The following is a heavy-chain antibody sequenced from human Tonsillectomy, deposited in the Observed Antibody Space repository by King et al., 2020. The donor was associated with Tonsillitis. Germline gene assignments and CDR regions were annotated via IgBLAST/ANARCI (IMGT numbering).Heavy chain of an antibody. CDR3: ARDCSSTTCYALDAFDI. D-gene: IGHD2-2*01. V-gene: IGHV3-74*01. J-gene: IGHJ3*02. CDR1: GFTFSSNW. Sequence: EVQLVESGGGLVQPGGSLRLSCAASGFTFSSNWMHWVRQAPGKGLVWVSRINSDGSATSYADFVKGRFTISRDNAKNTLYLQMNSLRAEDTAVYYCARDCSSTTCYALDAFDIWGQGTMVTVSS. CDR2: INSDGSAT.